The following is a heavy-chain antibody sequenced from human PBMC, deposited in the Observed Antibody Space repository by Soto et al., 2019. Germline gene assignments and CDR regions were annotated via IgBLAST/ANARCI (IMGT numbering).Heavy chain of an antibody. CDR3: ANHDPYSSRWYDGSFDY. CDR1: GFTFSSYA. J-gene: IGHJ4*02. CDR2: ISGSGGST. D-gene: IGHD6-13*01. V-gene: IGHV3-23*01. Sequence: EVQLLESGGGLVQPGGSLRLSCAASGFTFSSYAMSWVRQAPGKGLEWVSAISGSGGSTYYADSVKGRFTISRDNSQNTLYRQMNSLSAEDTAVYYCANHDPYSSRWYDGSFDYWGQGTLVTVSS.